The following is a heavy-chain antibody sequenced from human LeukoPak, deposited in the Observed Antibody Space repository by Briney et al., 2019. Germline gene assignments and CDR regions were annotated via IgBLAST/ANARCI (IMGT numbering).Heavy chain of an antibody. CDR2: IIPILGIA. D-gene: IGHD3-9*01. V-gene: IGHV1-69*04. CDR3: ANEKTLTFDH. CDR1: GGTFSSYA. J-gene: IGHJ4*02. Sequence: SVKVSCKASGGTFSSYAISWVRQAPGQGLEWMGRIIPILGIANYAQKFQGRVTITADKSTSTAYMELSSLRTEDTALYYCANEKTLTFDHWGQGTPVTVSS.